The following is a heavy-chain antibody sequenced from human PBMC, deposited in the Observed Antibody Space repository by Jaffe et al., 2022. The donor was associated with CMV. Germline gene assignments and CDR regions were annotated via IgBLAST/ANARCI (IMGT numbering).Heavy chain of an antibody. CDR2: VNHTGGI. J-gene: IGHJ5*02. CDR1: GTSFSGYY. D-gene: IGHD3-10*01. Sequence: QVQLRQWGAGLLKPSETLSLTCAVYGTSFSGYYWAWIRQPPGKGLEWIGEVNHTGGINYTPSLKSRVTMSMDTSKNQFSLNLRSVTAADTAVYYCARSLSRLRFGKPRNWFDPWGQGTLVTVSS. CDR3: ARSLSRLRFGKPRNWFDP. V-gene: IGHV4-34*01.